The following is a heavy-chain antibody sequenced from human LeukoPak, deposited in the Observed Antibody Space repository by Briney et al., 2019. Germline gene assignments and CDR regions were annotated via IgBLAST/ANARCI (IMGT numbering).Heavy chain of an antibody. CDR3: AKVFRKDGDFHLFDY. CDR1: GFTFSSYA. CDR2: ISGSGGST. Sequence: PGGSLRLSCAASGFTFSSYAMSWVRQAPGKGLEWVSAISGSGGSTYYADSVKGRFTISRDNSKNTLSLQMNSLRAEDTAVYYCAKVFRKDGDFHLFDYWGQGTLVTVSS. J-gene: IGHJ4*02. D-gene: IGHD4-17*01. V-gene: IGHV3-23*01.